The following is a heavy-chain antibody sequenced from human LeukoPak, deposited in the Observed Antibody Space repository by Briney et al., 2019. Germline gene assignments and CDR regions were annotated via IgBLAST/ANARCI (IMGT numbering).Heavy chain of an antibody. J-gene: IGHJ4*02. V-gene: IGHV3-11*01. D-gene: IGHD2-2*02. Sequence: GGSLRLSCAASGFTFSDYYMSWFRQAPGKGLEWVSYISSSGSTIYYADSVKGRFTISRDNAKNSLYLQMNSLRAEDTAVYYCARGPCSSTSCYNFDYWGQGTLVTVSS. CDR1: GFTFSDYY. CDR2: ISSSGSTI. CDR3: ARGPCSSTSCYNFDY.